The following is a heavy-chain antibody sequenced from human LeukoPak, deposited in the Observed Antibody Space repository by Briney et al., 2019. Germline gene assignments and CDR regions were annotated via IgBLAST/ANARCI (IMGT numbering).Heavy chain of an antibody. CDR2: ISSSSSTI. CDR3: ARDSGSGYWEIGWFDP. J-gene: IGHJ5*02. V-gene: IGHV3-48*01. CDR1: GFTFSSYS. Sequence: PGGSLRLSCAASGFTFSSYSMNWVRQAPGKGLEWVSYISSSSSTIYYADSVKGRFTISRDNAKNSLYLQMNSLRAEDTAVYYCARDSGSGYWEIGWFDPWGQGTLVTVSS. D-gene: IGHD3-22*01.